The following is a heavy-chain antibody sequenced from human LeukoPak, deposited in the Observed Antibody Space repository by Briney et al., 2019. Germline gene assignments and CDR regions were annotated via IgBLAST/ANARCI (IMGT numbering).Heavy chain of an antibody. J-gene: IGHJ4*02. CDR1: GFTFSTYS. D-gene: IGHD2/OR15-2a*01. V-gene: IGHV3-23*01. Sequence: PGGSLRLSCAASGFTFSTYSMSWVRQAPGEGLEWVSYISGSGGSTYFAGPVKGRFAISRDNSKNTLFLQMNSLRAEDTAVYYCAKERTQTTSFDCWGQGTLVTVSS. CDR2: ISGSGGST. CDR3: AKERTQTTSFDC.